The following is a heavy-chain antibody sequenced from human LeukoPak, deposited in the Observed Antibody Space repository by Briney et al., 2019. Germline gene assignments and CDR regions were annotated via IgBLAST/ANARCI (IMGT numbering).Heavy chain of an antibody. V-gene: IGHV1-2*02. CDR3: ARGALSIVVVVAAKGGNWFDP. CDR1: GGTFSSYA. CDR2: INPNSGGT. J-gene: IGHJ5*02. Sequence: ASVKVSCKPSGGTFSSYAIIWVRQAPGQGLEWMGWINPNSGGTNYAQKFQGRVTMTRNTSISTAYMELSRLRSDDTAVYYCARGALSIVVVVAAKGGNWFDPWGQGTLVTVSS. D-gene: IGHD2-15*01.